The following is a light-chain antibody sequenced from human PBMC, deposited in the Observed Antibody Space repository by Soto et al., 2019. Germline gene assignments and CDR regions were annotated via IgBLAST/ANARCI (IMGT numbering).Light chain of an antibody. Sequence: QLTQSPSSLSASLGDRFTITCRASQAISRYLAWYQHRPGKAPKLFIYAASTLQSGVPSRFSGSGSGTDFTLTISSLQSEDFAVYYCQQYNNWPRTFGQGTKVDI. V-gene: IGKV1-9*01. J-gene: IGKJ1*01. CDR3: QQYNNWPRT. CDR2: AAS. CDR1: QAISRY.